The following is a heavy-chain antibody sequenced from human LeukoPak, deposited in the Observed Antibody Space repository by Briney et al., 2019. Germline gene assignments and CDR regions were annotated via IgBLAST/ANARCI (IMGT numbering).Heavy chain of an antibody. V-gene: IGHV4-39*07. CDR3: ARYTSMIAFHARGFDI. D-gene: IGHD5-18*01. J-gene: IGHJ3*02. CDR1: GGSISSSSYY. CDR2: IYYSGYT. Sequence: SETLSLTCTVSGGSISSSSYYWGWIRQPPGKGLEWIGSIYYSGYTYYNPSLKSRVTISVDTSKNQFSLKVSSVTAADTAVYYCARYTSMIAFHARGFDIWGQGTLVTVSS.